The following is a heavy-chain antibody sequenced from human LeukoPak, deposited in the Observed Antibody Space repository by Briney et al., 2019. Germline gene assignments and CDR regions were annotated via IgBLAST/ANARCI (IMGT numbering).Heavy chain of an antibody. D-gene: IGHD3-10*01. CDR2: INHSGST. CDR3: ARVRRLLWFGGQRKDYGMDV. V-gene: IGHV4-34*01. Sequence: PSETLSLTCAVYGGSFSGYYWSWIRQPPGKGLEWIGEINHSGSTNYNPSLKSRVTISVDTSKNQFSLKLSSVTAADTAVYYCARVRRLLWFGGQRKDYGMDVWGQGTTVTVSS. J-gene: IGHJ6*02. CDR1: GGSFSGYY.